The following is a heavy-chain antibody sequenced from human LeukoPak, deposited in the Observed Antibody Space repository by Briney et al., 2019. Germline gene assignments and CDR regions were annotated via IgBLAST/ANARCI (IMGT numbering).Heavy chain of an antibody. D-gene: IGHD5-18*01. CDR3: ARDGYSYGYGDY. J-gene: IGHJ4*02. V-gene: IGHV3-53*01. CDR2: IYSGGST. Sequence: GGFLRLSCAASGFTVSSNYMSWVRQAPGKGLEWVSVIYSGGSTYYADSVKGRFTISRDNSKNTLYLQMNSLRAEDTAVYYCARDGYSYGYGDYWGQGTLVTVSS. CDR1: GFTVSSNY.